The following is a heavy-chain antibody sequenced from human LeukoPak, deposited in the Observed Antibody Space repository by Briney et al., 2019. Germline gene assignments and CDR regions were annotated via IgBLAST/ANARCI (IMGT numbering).Heavy chain of an antibody. D-gene: IGHD1-26*01. CDR2: IYYSGST. Sequence: SETLSLTCTVSGGSISSSSYYWGWIRQPPGKGLEWIGSIYYSGSTYYNPSLKSRVTISVDTSKNQFSLKLSSVTAADTAVYYCARRASGRHTDVWGQGTTVTASS. CDR3: ARRASGRHTDV. J-gene: IGHJ6*02. V-gene: IGHV4-39*01. CDR1: GGSISSSSYY.